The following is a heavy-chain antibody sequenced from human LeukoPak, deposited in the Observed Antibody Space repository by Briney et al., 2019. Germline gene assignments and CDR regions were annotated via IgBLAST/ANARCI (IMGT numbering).Heavy chain of an antibody. CDR1: GFTFSSYW. Sequence: GGSLRLPCAASGFTFSSYWMSWVRQAPGKGLEWVANIKQDGSEKYYVDSVKGRFTISRDNAKNSLYLQMNSLRAEDTAVYYCARDGSGSYYKFWGRGTLVTVSP. V-gene: IGHV3-7*01. J-gene: IGHJ4*02. D-gene: IGHD3-10*01. CDR3: ARDGSGSYYKF. CDR2: IKQDGSEK.